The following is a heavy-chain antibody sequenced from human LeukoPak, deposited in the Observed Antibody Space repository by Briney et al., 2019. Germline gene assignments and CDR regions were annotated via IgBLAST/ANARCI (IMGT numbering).Heavy chain of an antibody. CDR3: ARTVGPMVRGVMTIWFDP. V-gene: IGHV5-51*01. J-gene: IGHJ5*02. Sequence: GESLKISCKGSGYSFTSYWIGGVRQMPGKGLEWMGIVYPGDSDTRYSPSFQGQVTISADKSISTAYLQWSSLKASDTAMYYCARTVGPMVRGVMTIWFDPWGQGTLVTVSS. D-gene: IGHD3-10*01. CDR2: VYPGDSDT. CDR1: GYSFTSYW.